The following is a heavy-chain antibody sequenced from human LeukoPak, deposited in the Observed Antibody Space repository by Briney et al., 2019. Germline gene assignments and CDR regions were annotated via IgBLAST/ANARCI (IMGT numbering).Heavy chain of an antibody. J-gene: IGHJ4*02. V-gene: IGHV3-11*04. CDR2: ISSSGSTI. CDR3: AKETYDPLGDY. D-gene: IGHD2-8*01. CDR1: GFTFSDYY. Sequence: GGSLRLSCAASGFTFSDYYMSWIRQAPGKGLEWVSYISSSGSTIYYADSVKGRFTISRDNAKNSLYLQMNSLRPEDTAVYYCAKETYDPLGDYWGQGTLVTVSS.